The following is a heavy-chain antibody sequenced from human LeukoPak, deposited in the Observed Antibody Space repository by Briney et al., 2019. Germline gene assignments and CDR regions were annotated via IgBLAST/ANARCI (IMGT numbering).Heavy chain of an antibody. CDR2: MYYSGSA. V-gene: IGHV4-59*01. CDR1: GGSIRSYY. CDR3: ARESANWRAFDI. Sequence: SETLSLTCTVSGGSIRSYYCSWIRQAPGKGLEWIGSMYYSGSASYSPSLKSRVTISVDTSKNQFSLKLNSVTAVDTAVYYCARESANWRAFDIWGQGTMVSVSS. J-gene: IGHJ3*02. D-gene: IGHD7-27*01.